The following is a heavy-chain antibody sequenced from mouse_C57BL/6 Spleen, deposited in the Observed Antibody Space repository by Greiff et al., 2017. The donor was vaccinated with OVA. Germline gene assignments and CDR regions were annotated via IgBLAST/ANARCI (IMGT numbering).Heavy chain of an antibody. V-gene: IGHV2-2*01. J-gene: IGHJ4*01. CDR1: GFSLTSYG. Sequence: VMLVESGPGLVQPSQSLSITCTVSGFSLTSYGVHWVRQSPGKGLEWLGVIWRGGSTDYNAAFISRLSISKDNSKSQVFFKMNSLQADDTAIYYCARGVMDYWGQGTSVTVSS. CDR2: IWRGGST. CDR3: ARGVMDY.